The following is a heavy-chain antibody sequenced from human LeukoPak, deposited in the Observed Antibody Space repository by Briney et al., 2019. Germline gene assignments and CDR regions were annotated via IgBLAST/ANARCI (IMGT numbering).Heavy chain of an antibody. CDR3: ARATAMVSSPFGN. J-gene: IGHJ4*02. Sequence: GGSLRLSCAASGFTFSSYGMHWVRQAPGKGLEWVAVISYDGSNKYYADSVKGRFTISRDNSKNTLYLQMNSLRAEDTAVYYCARATAMVSSPFGNWGQGTLVTVSS. CDR1: GFTFSSYG. CDR2: ISYDGSNK. D-gene: IGHD5-18*01. V-gene: IGHV3-30*03.